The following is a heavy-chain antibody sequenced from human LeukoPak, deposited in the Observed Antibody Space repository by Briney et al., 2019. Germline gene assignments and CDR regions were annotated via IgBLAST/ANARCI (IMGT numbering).Heavy chain of an antibody. CDR2: IYSSGST. J-gene: IGHJ4*02. CDR1: GGSLSSFY. CDR3: ARVLGWAGFDY. Sequence: WETLCLTCTVSGGSLSSFYWSWFRQPAGKGLEWIGRIYSSGSTNYNPSLKSRLTMSVDTSKNQFSLRLSSVTAADTAVYYCARVLGWAGFDYWGQGNLVSVSS. D-gene: IGHD6-19*01. V-gene: IGHV4-4*07.